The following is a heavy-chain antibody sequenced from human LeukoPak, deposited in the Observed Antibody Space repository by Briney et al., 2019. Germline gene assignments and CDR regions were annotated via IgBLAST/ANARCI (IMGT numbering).Heavy chain of an antibody. V-gene: IGHV1-8*01. J-gene: IGHJ6*02. CDR2: MNPYSGNT. CDR1: GYTFTSYD. CDR3: ARGYCTGPSCFSMDV. Sequence: ASVKVSCKASGYTFTSYDINWVRQATGQGLEWMGWMNPYSGNTGFAQRFQGRVTMTRNTSISTAFMELSSVKSEDTAVYYCARGYCTGPSCFSMDVWGQGTTVTVSS. D-gene: IGHD2-2*01.